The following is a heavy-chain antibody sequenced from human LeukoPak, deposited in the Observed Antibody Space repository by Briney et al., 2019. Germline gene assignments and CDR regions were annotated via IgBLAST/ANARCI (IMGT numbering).Heavy chain of an antibody. CDR3: GRHIYPWKYADGFDI. J-gene: IGHJ3*02. D-gene: IGHD1-7*01. V-gene: IGHV3-30*04. Sequence: PGGSLRLSCAASGFTFSSYEMNWVRQAPGKGLEWVALISYDGSNTYYADSVKGRFTISRDNSKNTMYLQVNSLRAADTAVYYCGRHIYPWKYADGFDIWGQGTMVTVSS. CDR1: GFTFSSYE. CDR2: ISYDGSNT.